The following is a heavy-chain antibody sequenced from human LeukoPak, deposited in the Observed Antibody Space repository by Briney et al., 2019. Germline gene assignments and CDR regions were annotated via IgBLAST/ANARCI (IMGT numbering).Heavy chain of an antibody. Sequence: GASVKVSCKASGYTFNDYYMHWVRQAPGQGLERMGRINPDSGGTDYAQKFQGRVTMTRDTSISTAYMDLSRLRSDDTAVYYCANRPAAGGRGNEYFQRWGQGTLVRLL. V-gene: IGHV1-2*02. CDR3: ANRPAAGGRGNEYFQR. J-gene: IGHJ1*01. CDR1: GYTFNDYY. CDR2: INPDSGGT. D-gene: IGHD6-25*01.